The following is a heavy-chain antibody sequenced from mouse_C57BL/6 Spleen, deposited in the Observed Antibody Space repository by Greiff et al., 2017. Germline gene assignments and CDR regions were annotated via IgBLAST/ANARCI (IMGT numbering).Heavy chain of an antibody. Sequence: VQVVESDAELVKPGASVKISCKVSGYTFTDHTIHWMKQRPEQGLEWIGYIYPRDGSTKYNEKFKGKATLTADKSSSTAYMQLNSLTSEDSAVYFCASDYDYDVGFAYWGQGTLVTVSA. CDR1: GYTFTDHT. V-gene: IGHV1-78*01. CDR2: IYPRDGST. J-gene: IGHJ3*01. D-gene: IGHD2-4*01. CDR3: ASDYDYDVGFAY.